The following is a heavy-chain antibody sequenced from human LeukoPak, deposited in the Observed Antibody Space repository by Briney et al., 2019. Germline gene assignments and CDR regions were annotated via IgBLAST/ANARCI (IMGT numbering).Heavy chain of an antibody. CDR3: ARSHQYSSGWNDY. CDR2: IIPIFGTA. Sequence: GASVKVSCKASGYTFTSYYMHWVRQAPGQGLEWMGGIIPIFGTANYAQKFQGRVTITADKSTSTAYMELSSLRSEDTAVYYCARSHQYSSGWNDYWGQGTLVTVSS. D-gene: IGHD6-19*01. V-gene: IGHV1-69*06. CDR1: GYTFTSYY. J-gene: IGHJ4*02.